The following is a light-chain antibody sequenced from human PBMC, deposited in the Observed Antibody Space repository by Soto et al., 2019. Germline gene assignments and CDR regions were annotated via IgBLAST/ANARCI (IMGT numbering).Light chain of an antibody. V-gene: IGKV3-20*01. CDR3: QQYGSSPRT. Sequence: EIVLTQSPGTLSLSPGERATLSCRASQNVGSRYLAWYQQKPGQAPRLLIYGTSNRATGIPDRFSGSGSGTDFSLTISSMEPGAIAAYYCQQYGSSPRTFGQETKVDIK. CDR2: GTS. CDR1: QNVGSRY. J-gene: IGKJ1*01.